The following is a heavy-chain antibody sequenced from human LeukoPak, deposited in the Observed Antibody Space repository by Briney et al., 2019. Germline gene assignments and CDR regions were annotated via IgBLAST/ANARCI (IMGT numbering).Heavy chain of an antibody. CDR1: GFTFSGSA. CDR2: IRSRANTYAT. J-gene: IGHJ4*02. CDR3: TRPDDYGDC. Sequence: PGGSLRLSCAASGFTFSGSAIHWVRQASGKGLEWVGRIRSRANTYATAYAASVKGRFTISRDDSKNTAYLQMNSLKTEDTALYYCTRPDDYGDCWGQGTLVTVSS. V-gene: IGHV3-73*01.